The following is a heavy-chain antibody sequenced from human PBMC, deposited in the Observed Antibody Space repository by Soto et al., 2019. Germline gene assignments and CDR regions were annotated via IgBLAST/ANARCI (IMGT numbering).Heavy chain of an antibody. J-gene: IGHJ4*02. D-gene: IGHD5-12*01. CDR3: ARVKRYSGYDWGDLDY. CDR2: ISSTSTYI. Sequence: GGSLRLSCAASGFTFSSYSMNWVRQAPGKGLEWVSSISSTSTYIYYADSVKDRFTISRDNAKNSLYLQMNSLRAEDTAVYYCARVKRYSGYDWGDLDYWGQGTLVTVSS. V-gene: IGHV3-21*01. CDR1: GFTFSSYS.